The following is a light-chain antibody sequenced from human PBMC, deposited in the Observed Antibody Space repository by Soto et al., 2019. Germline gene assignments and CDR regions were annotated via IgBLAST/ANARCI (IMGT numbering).Light chain of an antibody. J-gene: IGLJ1*01. Sequence: QSALTQPASVSGSPRQSITISCTGTSSDVGGYNYVSWYQQHPGKAPKLMIYEFSNRPSGVSNRFSGSKSGNTASLTISGLQAEDEADYYCSSYTSSSTSPYVFGTWTKLTVL. CDR3: SSYTSSSTSPYV. CDR2: EFS. V-gene: IGLV2-14*01. CDR1: SSDVGGYNY.